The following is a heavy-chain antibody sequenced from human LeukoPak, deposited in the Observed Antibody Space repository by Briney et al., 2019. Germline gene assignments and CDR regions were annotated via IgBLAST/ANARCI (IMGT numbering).Heavy chain of an antibody. CDR1: GFEFSSNW. Sequence: GGSLRLSCAASGFEFSSNWMHWVRHAPGQGLVWVSRIKGDGISTYYADSVKGRFTISRDISKSTLYLQMNSLRVEDTAQYYCAKDKIVGDGRWDFDHWGRGTLVTVSS. V-gene: IGHV3-74*01. D-gene: IGHD3-16*01. J-gene: IGHJ5*02. CDR3: AKDKIVGDGRWDFDH. CDR2: IKGDGIST.